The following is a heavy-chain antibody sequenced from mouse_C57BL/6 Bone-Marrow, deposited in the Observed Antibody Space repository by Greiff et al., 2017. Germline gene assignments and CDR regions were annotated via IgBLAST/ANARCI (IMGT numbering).Heavy chain of an antibody. J-gene: IGHJ4*01. V-gene: IGHV1-50*01. CDR1: GYTFTSYW. D-gene: IGHD2-4*01. Sequence: QVQLQQPGAELVKPGASVKLSCKASGYTFTSYWMQWVKQRPGQGLEWIGEIDPSGSYTNYNQKFKGKATLTVDTSSSTAYMQLSSLTSEDSAVYYCARLGRLRHGYAMDYWGQGTSVTVST. CDR2: IDPSGSYT. CDR3: ARLGRLRHGYAMDY.